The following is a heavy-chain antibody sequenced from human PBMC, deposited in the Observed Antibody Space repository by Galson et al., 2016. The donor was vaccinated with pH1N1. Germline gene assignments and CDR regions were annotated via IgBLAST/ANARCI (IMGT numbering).Heavy chain of an antibody. J-gene: IGHJ5*02. V-gene: IGHV3-49*02. CDR3: IPFRGAHNWFDP. CDR2: IRSTVYGETK. Sequence: SLRLSCATSGFPFEGYHIFWVRQAPELGLEWVSFIRSTVYGETKEYAAAVKGRFVISRDNSKRVAYLQMNSLKTEDTAHYYCIPFRGAHNWFDPWGHGSPVIVSS. CDR1: GFPFEGYH. D-gene: IGHD3-3*02.